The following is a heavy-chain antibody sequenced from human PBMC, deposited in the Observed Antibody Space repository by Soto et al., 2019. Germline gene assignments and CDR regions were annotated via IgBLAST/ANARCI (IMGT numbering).Heavy chain of an antibody. CDR3: ARDRGSSWTNYYYYGMDV. V-gene: IGHV1-2*04. J-gene: IGHJ6*02. Sequence: ASVKVSCKASGYTFTGYYMHWVRQAPGQGLEWMGWINPNSGGTNYAQKFQGWVTMTRDTSISTAYMELSRLRSDDTAVYYCARDRGSSWTNYYYYGMDVWGQGTTVTVSS. D-gene: IGHD6-13*01. CDR1: GYTFTGYY. CDR2: INPNSGGT.